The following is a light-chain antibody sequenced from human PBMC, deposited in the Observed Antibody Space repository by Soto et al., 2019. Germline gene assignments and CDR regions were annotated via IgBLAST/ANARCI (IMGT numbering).Light chain of an antibody. CDR2: SND. CDR3: AAWDDSLNGVV. Sequence: QSVLTQPPSASGTPGQRVTISCSGSNSNVETNYVYWYQQVAGTAPKLLIYSNDQRPSGVPDRFSGSKSGTSASLAISGLQSEDEADYYCAAWDDSLNGVVFGGGTKLTVL. V-gene: IGLV1-44*01. J-gene: IGLJ2*01. CDR1: NSNVETNY.